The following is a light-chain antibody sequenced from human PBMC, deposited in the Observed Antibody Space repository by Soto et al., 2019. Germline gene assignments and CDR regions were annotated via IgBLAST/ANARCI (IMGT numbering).Light chain of an antibody. CDR2: KSD. Sequence: QSVLTQPPSASGTPGQRVSITCSGSDSNLGSNSVHWYQQVPGMAPKLLVYKSDQRPSGVPDRFSGSKSVTSASLAISGLRAEDEAEYYCATWDDGLSGVLFGGWTKLTVL. CDR3: ATWDDGLSGVL. J-gene: IGLJ2*01. V-gene: IGLV1-47*01. CDR1: DSNLGSNS.